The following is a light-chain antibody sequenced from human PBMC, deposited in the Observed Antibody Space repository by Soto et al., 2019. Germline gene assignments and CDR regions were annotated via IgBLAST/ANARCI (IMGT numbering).Light chain of an antibody. Sequence: EIVLTQSPGTLSLSPGERVTLSCRASQSVSSTYLAWYQQKPGQAPRLLIYGASSRATGIPDRFSGSGSGTDFTLTISRLEPEDFAAYYCQQFGSSPLYTFGQGTKLEIK. CDR3: QQFGSSPLYT. J-gene: IGKJ2*01. CDR2: GAS. CDR1: QSVSSTY. V-gene: IGKV3-20*01.